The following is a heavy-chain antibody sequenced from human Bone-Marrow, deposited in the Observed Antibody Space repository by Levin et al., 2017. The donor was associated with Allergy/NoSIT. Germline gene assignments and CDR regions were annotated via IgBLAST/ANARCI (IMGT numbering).Heavy chain of an antibody. CDR1: GFTFSSNS. V-gene: IGHV3-48*01. J-gene: IGHJ6*02. Sequence: GESLKISCAASGFTFSSNSINWVRQAPGKGLEWVSYISSRSSTIYYADSVKGRFTISRDNAKNSLYLQMNSLRAEDTAVYYCARDQWGNYDYGMDVWGQGTTVTVSS. CDR2: ISSRSSTI. CDR3: ARDQWGNYDYGMDV. D-gene: IGHD1-26*01.